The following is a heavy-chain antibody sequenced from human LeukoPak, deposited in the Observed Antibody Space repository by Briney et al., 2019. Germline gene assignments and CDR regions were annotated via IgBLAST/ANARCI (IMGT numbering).Heavy chain of an antibody. CDR2: INPSGGST. V-gene: IGHV1-46*01. CDR1: GYTFTSYY. J-gene: IGHJ5*02. Sequence: GASVKVSCKASGYTFTSYYMHWVRQAPGQGLEWMGIINPSGGSTSYAQKFQGRVTMTRDTSTSTVYMELSSLRSEDTAVYYCARDAYTYSSSWYPDNWFDPWRQGTLVTVSS. CDR3: ARDAYTYSSSWYPDNWFDP. D-gene: IGHD6-13*01.